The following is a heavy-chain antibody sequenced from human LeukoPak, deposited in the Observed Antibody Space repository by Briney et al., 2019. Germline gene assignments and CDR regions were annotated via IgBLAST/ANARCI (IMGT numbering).Heavy chain of an antibody. CDR2: IYYSGST. CDR1: GGSISSGGYY. D-gene: IGHD3-10*01. V-gene: IGHV4-39*01. J-gene: IGHJ6*03. CDR3: ARQLGYYGSGSYYGRSYYYYMDV. Sequence: SETLSLTCTVSGGSISSGGYYWSWIRQHPGKGLEWIGYIYYSGSTYYNPSLKSRVTISVDTSKNQFSLKLSSVTAADTAVYYCARQLGYYGSGSYYGRSYYYYMDVWGKGTTVTVSS.